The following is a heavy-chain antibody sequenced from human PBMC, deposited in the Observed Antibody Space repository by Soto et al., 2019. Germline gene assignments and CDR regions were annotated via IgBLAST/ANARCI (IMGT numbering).Heavy chain of an antibody. CDR2: ISGSAGTK. D-gene: IGHD2-8*02. CDR1: GFTFSSVA. V-gene: IGHV3-23*01. Sequence: PGGSLRLSCAASGFTFSSVAMNWVRQAPGKGLEWVSSISGSAGTKNYATSVEGRFTISRDNSKNTLFLQMNSLRVEDTGVYYCAKGRQHFDYWCLDYWGQGTRVTVSS. J-gene: IGHJ4*02. CDR3: AKGRQHFDYWCLDY.